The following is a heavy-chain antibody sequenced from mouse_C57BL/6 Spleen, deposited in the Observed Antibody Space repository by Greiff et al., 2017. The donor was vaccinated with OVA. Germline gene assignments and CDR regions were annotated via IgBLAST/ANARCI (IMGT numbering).Heavy chain of an antibody. CDR1: GYTFTSYW. CDR2: INPSSGYT. V-gene: IGHV1-7*01. Sequence: VKLQESGAELAKPGASVKLSCKASGYTFTSYWMHWVKQRPGQGLEWIGYINPSSGYTKYNQKFKDKATLTADKSSSTAYMQLSSLTYEDSAVYYCARGGITTVVAKDYYAMDYWGQGTSVTVSS. CDR3: ARGGITTVVAKDYYAMDY. J-gene: IGHJ4*01. D-gene: IGHD1-1*01.